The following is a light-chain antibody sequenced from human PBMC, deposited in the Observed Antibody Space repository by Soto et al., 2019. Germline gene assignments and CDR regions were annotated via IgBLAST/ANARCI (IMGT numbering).Light chain of an antibody. J-gene: IGKJ1*01. CDR3: QTYDRAPWT. V-gene: IGKV1-27*01. Sequence: DIQMTQSPSSLSASVGDRVTLTCRASRGIYTHLAWYQQKPGNAPKLLIYAASTLQSGVPSRFSASGSGTDFILTISALPSEDVGTYFCQTYDRAPWTFGPGTRV. CDR1: RGIYTH. CDR2: AAS.